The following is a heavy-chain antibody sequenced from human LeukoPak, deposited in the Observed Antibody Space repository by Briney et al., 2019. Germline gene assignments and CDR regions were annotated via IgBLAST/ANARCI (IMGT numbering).Heavy chain of an antibody. V-gene: IGHV5-51*01. D-gene: IGHD5-12*01. CDR1: GYTFTKYW. J-gene: IGHJ4*02. Sequence: GESLKISCKGSGYTFTKYWIAWVRQMPGKGLEWMGIIYPGDSDIRYSPSFQGQVTISADKSISTAYLQWSSLKASDTAMYYCARHFGYSGYDGAYWGQGTLVTVSS. CDR2: IYPGDSDI. CDR3: ARHFGYSGYDGAY.